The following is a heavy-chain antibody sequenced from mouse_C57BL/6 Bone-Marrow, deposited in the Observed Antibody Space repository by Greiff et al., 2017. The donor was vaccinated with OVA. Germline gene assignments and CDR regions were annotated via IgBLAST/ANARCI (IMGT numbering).Heavy chain of an antibody. CDR2: IDPETGGT. CDR3: TRNPYYCDY. Sequence: QVQLKQSGAELVRPGASVTLSCKASGYTFTDYEMHWVKQTPVHGLEWIGAIDPETGGTAYNQKFKGKAILTADKSSSTAYMELRSLTSEDSAVYYCTRNPYYCDYWGQGTTLTVSS. J-gene: IGHJ2*01. V-gene: IGHV1-15*01. CDR1: GYTFTDYE.